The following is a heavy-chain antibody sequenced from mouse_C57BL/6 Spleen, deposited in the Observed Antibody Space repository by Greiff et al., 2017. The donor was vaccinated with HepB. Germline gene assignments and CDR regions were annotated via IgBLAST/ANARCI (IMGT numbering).Heavy chain of an antibody. D-gene: IGHD3-2*02. CDR2: IYPRSGNT. CDR1: GYTFTSYG. J-gene: IGHJ4*01. CDR3: ARSADSSGFMDY. V-gene: IGHV1-81*01. Sequence: QVQLKQSGAELARPGASVKLSCKASGYTFTSYGISWVKQRPGQGLEWIGEIYPRSGNTYYNEKFKGKATLTADKSTSTAYMELRSLTSEDYAVYFYARSADSSGFMDYWGQGTSVTVSS.